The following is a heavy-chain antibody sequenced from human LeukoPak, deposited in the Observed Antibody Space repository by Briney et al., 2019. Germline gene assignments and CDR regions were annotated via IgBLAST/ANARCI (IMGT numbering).Heavy chain of an antibody. CDR3: AGGYYSSYYYGMDV. D-gene: IGHD3-22*01. Sequence: GGSLRLSCAASGFTVSSNYKSWVRQAPGKGLEWVSVIFSGGNIYYADSVKGRFTISRDNSKNMLYLQMNSLRAEDTAVYFCAGGYYSSYYYGMDVWGQGTTVTVSS. CDR1: GFTVSSNY. CDR2: IFSGGNI. J-gene: IGHJ6*02. V-gene: IGHV3-53*01.